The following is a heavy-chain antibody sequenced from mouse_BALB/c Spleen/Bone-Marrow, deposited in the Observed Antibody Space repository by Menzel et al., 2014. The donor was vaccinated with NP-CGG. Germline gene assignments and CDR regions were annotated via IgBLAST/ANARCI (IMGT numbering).Heavy chain of an antibody. V-gene: IGHV4-1*02. CDR2: INPDSSTI. Sequence: EVKLMESGGGLVQPGGSLKLSCAASGFDFGRYWMSWVRQAPGKGLEWIGEINPDSSTINYTPSLKDKFIISRDNAKNTLYLQMSKVRSEDTALYYCARPGLNYYASRYFDVWGAGTTVTVSS. CDR1: GFDFGRYW. J-gene: IGHJ1*01. CDR3: ARPGLNYYASRYFDV. D-gene: IGHD1-1*01.